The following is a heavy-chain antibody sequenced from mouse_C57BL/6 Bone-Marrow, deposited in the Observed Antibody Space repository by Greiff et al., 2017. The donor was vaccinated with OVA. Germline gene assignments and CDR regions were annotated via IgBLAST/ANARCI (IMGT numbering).Heavy chain of an antibody. CDR2: INPNNGGT. V-gene: IGHV1-18*01. D-gene: IGHD1-1*01. J-gene: IGHJ1*03. Sequence: VQLQQSGPELVKPGASVKIPCKASGYTFTDYNMDWVKQSHGKSLEWIGDINPNNGGTIYNQKFKGKATLTVDKSSSTAYMELRSLTSEDTAVYYCARTPLYYYGPYDWYFDVWGTGTTVTVSS. CDR3: ARTPLYYYGPYDWYFDV. CDR1: GYTFTDYN.